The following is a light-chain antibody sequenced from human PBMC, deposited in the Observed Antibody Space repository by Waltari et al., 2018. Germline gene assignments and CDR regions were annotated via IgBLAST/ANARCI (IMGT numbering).Light chain of an antibody. Sequence: EIVLTQSPGTLSLSPGERATLSCRASQRVSSSYLAWYQQKPGPAPRLLIYGASSRATGIPDRFSGSGSGTDFTLTISRLEPEDFAVYYCQQYGSSPFTFGPGTKVDIK. CDR1: QRVSSSY. CDR3: QQYGSSPFT. V-gene: IGKV3-20*01. CDR2: GAS. J-gene: IGKJ3*01.